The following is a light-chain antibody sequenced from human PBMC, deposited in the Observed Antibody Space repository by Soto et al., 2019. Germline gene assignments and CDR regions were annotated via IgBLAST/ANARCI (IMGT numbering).Light chain of an antibody. Sequence: QSALTQPRSVSGSPGQSVTISCTGTSSDVGGYNYVSWYQQHPGKAPKLMIYDVSERPSGVPDRFSGSKSGNTASLTISGLQAEEEADYYCCSYAGSYTWVFGGGTQLTLL. J-gene: IGLJ3*02. V-gene: IGLV2-11*01. CDR1: SSDVGGYNY. CDR3: CSYAGSYTWV. CDR2: DVS.